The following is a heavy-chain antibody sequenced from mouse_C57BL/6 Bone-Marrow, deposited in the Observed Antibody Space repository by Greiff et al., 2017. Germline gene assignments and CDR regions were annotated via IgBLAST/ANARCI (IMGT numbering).Heavy chain of an antibody. V-gene: IGHV7-4*01. CDR3: VKASQLPYFDY. CDR2: IRNKANGYTT. D-gene: IGHD4-1*02. Sequence: EVMLVESGGGLVQPGASLRLSCAASGFTFTDYYMSWVRQPPGKAPEWLALIRNKANGYTTEYTASVKGRFTISRDNSHNSLYLLMNTLWAEDSATYYYVKASQLPYFDYWCQGPALIVSA. J-gene: IGHJ2*01. CDR1: GFTFTDYY.